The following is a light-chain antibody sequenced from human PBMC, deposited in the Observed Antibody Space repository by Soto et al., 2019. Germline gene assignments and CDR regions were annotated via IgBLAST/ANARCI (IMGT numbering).Light chain of an antibody. Sequence: QSVLTQPPSVSAAPGQTVTISCSGSSSNIGNNYVSWYQQLPGTAPKLLTYDNNKRPSGIPDRFSGSKSGTSATLDITGLQTGDEADYYCGTWDSSLSAGVFGGGTQLTVL. V-gene: IGLV1-51*01. CDR2: DNN. J-gene: IGLJ2*01. CDR1: SSNIGNNY. CDR3: GTWDSSLSAGV.